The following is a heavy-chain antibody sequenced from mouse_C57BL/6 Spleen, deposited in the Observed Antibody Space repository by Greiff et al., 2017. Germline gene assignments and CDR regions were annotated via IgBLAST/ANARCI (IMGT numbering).Heavy chain of an antibody. CDR3: AGGGGDASCFDY. J-gene: IGHJ2*01. CDR1: GFTFSDYY. CDR2: INHDGSCT. V-gene: IGHV5-16*01. D-gene: IGHD6-1*01. Sequence: EVQLVESEGGLVQPGSSMKLSCTASGFTFSDYYMAWVRQVPEKGLEWVANINHDGSCTYYLDSLKSRFIISGDNAKNILYLQMSSLKSEDTATYYCAGGGGDASCFDYWGQGTPLTVSS.